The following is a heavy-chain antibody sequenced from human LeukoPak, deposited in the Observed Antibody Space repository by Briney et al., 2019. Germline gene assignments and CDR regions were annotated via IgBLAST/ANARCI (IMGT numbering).Heavy chain of an antibody. CDR3: ARDSSGRDGYNYDFDY. CDR2: ISSSSSYI. D-gene: IGHD5-24*01. Sequence: GGSLRLSCAASGFTFSSYSMNWVRQAPGKGLEWVSSISSSSSYIYYADSVEGRFTISRDNAKNSLYLQMNSLRAEDTAVYYCARDSSGRDGYNYDFDYWGQGTLVTVSS. CDR1: GFTFSSYS. J-gene: IGHJ4*02. V-gene: IGHV3-21*01.